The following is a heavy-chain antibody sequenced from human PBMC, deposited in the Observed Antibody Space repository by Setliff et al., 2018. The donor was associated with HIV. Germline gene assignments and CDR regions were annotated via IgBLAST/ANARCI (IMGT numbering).Heavy chain of an antibody. CDR1: GGSISSGDYY. V-gene: IGHV4-30-4*08. CDR2: IYYSGST. D-gene: IGHD3-22*01. J-gene: IGHJ4*02. CDR3: ARVDDSSGALDY. Sequence: KPSETLSLTCTVSGGSISSGDYYWSWIRQPPGKGLEWIGYIYYSGSTYYNPSLKSRVTISVDTSKNQFSLKLSSVPAADTAVYYCARVDDSSGALDYWGQGTLVTVSS.